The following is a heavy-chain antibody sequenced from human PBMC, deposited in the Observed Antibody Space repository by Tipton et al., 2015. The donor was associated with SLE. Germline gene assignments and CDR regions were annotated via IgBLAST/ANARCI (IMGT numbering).Heavy chain of an antibody. CDR3: ARFIVVVIAGHWYFDL. D-gene: IGHD2-21*01. Sequence: TLSLTCTVSGGSISSGSYYWSWIRQPAGKGLEWIGHIYTSGSTNYHPSLKSRVTISVDTSKNQFSLKLSSVTAADTAVYYCARFIVVVIAGHWYFDLWGRGTLVTVSS. CDR1: GGSISSGSYY. CDR2: IYTSGST. V-gene: IGHV4-61*09. J-gene: IGHJ2*01.